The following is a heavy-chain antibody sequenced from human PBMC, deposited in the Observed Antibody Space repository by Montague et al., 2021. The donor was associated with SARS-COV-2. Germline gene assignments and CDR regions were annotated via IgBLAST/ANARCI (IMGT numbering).Heavy chain of an antibody. V-gene: IGHV4-39*01. J-gene: IGHJ5*02. CDR3: ARHGGRGPGAMDWVDP. D-gene: IGHD2-2*01. CDR2: GDYSGST. CDR1: GGSIITSNYY. Sequence: SETLSLTCTVSGGSIITSNYYWGWLRQPPGKGLEWIGSGDYSGSTSYNPSLTSRVTISVDTSKTQFSLKLTSVTAADTAVYYCARHGGRGPGAMDWVDPWGQGTLVTVSS.